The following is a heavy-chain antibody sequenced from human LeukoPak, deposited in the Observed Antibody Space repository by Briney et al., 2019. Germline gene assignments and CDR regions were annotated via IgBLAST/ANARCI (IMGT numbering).Heavy chain of an antibody. D-gene: IGHD6-19*01. CDR3: ARKIGSSGWFDY. CDR2: ISYDGSNE. V-gene: IGHV3-30*19. CDR1: GFTFSSYG. J-gene: IGHJ4*02. Sequence: GGSLRLSCAASGFTFSSYGMHWVRQAPGKGLEWVAIISYDGSNEYYADSVKGRFTISRDNSKNTLYLQMNSLRAADTAVYYCARKIGSSGWFDYWGQGTLVTVSS.